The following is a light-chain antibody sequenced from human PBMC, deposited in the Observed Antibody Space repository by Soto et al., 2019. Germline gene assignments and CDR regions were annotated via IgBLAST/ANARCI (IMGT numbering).Light chain of an antibody. CDR2: DAS. Sequence: EIVLTQSPGTLSLSPGERATLSCRASESTSDYLAWYQQKPGQAPRLLIYDASNRATGIPSRFSGSGSGTDFALTISSLQPEDFATYDCQQYNSYSRTFGQGTIVDIK. V-gene: IGKV3-11*01. CDR1: ESTSDY. CDR3: QQYNSYSRT. J-gene: IGKJ1*01.